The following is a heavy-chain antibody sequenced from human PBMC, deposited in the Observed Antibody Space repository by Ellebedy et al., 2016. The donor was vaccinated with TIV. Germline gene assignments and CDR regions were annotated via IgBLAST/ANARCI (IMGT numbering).Heavy chain of an antibody. V-gene: IGHV6-1*01. CDR3: AREDGRTFAS. D-gene: IGHD5-24*01. J-gene: IGHJ4*02. Sequence: SQTLSLTXXISGDSVSSNNPAWNWIRLSPSRGLEWLGRTYYRSKWYNDYAVSMKSRITINPDTSKNQFSLHLNSVTPEDTAVYYCAREDGRTFASWGQGTLVTVSS. CDR1: GDSVSSNNPA. CDR2: TYYRSKWYN.